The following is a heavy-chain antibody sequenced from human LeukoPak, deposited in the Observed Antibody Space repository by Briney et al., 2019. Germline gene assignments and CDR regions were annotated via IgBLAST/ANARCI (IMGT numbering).Heavy chain of an antibody. Sequence: PGGSLRLSCAASGFIFSSYGMNWVRQAPGKGLEWVSAVSHSGNSTYYADSVKGRFTISRDNSKNTLYLQMNSLRVEDTAVYYCAKGGITMIVVVNFDYWGQGTLVTVSS. J-gene: IGHJ4*02. D-gene: IGHD3-22*01. CDR1: GFIFSSYG. CDR2: VSHSGNST. CDR3: AKGGITMIVVVNFDY. V-gene: IGHV3-23*01.